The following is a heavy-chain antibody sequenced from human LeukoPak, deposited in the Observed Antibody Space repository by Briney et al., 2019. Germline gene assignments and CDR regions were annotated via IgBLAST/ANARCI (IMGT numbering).Heavy chain of an antibody. V-gene: IGHV1-2*02. J-gene: IGHJ2*01. CDR1: GYTFTAHY. CDR3: ARGRGTTMVRGVITNYFDL. CDR2: IDPNSCGT. D-gene: IGHD3-10*01. Sequence: ASVKVSCRASGYTFTAHYIHWVRHAPGQGLEWMGWIDPNSCGTDYAQKFLGSVTMTGDTSINTALLELRRLRYDDTAIYYCARGRGTTMVRGVITNYFDLWGRGSLVTVSS.